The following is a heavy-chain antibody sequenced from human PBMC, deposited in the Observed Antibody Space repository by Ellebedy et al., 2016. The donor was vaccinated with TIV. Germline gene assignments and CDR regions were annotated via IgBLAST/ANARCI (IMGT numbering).Heavy chain of an antibody. CDR1: GVSISDDY. D-gene: IGHD3-10*01. J-gene: IGHJ4*02. Sequence: MPSETLSLTCSVSGVSISDDYGSWIRQPPGQGLEWIGYVYDTGSTNYNPSLRSRVTLAVDTPKNEFSLKLSSVTTADTAIYYCARDGVEDYFDYWGQGLLVTVSS. V-gene: IGHV4-59*01. CDR2: VYDTGST. CDR3: ARDGVEDYFDY.